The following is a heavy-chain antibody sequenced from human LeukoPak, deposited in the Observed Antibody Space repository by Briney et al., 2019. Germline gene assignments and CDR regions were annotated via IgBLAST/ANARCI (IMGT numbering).Heavy chain of an antibody. J-gene: IGHJ4*02. CDR2: IKQDGSEK. D-gene: IGHD5-18*01. CDR3: ARESVQLWLYVFDY. V-gene: IGHV3-7*05. CDR1: GFPFSGYW. Sequence: PGGSLTLSCAPSGFPFSGYWMSWVRQAPGKGLEWMANIKQDGSEKYYVVSVKGRLTSSRDNAKISLYLQMSGLRVEGTAVYYCARESVQLWLYVFDYWGQGSLVTVSS.